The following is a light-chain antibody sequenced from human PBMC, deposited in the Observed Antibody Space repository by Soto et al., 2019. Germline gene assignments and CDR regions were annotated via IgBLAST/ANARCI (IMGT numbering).Light chain of an antibody. CDR2: GAS. V-gene: IGKV3-15*01. Sequence: EIVMTQSPGTLSVSPGERATLSCRASQSVSSNLAWYQQKPGQAPRLLIYGASTRATGIPARFSGSGSGTEFTLTISRLQSEDVAVYYCQQYDNWPPLTFGGGTKVEIK. CDR3: QQYDNWPPLT. CDR1: QSVSSN. J-gene: IGKJ4*01.